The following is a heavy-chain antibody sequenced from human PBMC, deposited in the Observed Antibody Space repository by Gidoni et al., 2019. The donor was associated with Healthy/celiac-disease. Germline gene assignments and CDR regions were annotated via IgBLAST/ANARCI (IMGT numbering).Heavy chain of an antibody. Sequence: QVQLVQSRSHSKKPAPAAPLSVTAAGDTFTAYYMHWVRQAPGQGLELMGWINHNSAGTNYAQKFEDRVTMNRDPSLSTASMALSGLRSDATAVYYCATFIVATNDFDYWGQGTMVTVSS. CDR3: ATFIVATNDFDY. J-gene: IGHJ4*02. V-gene: IGHV1-2*02. CDR1: GDTFTAYY. CDR2: INHNSAGT. D-gene: IGHD5-12*01.